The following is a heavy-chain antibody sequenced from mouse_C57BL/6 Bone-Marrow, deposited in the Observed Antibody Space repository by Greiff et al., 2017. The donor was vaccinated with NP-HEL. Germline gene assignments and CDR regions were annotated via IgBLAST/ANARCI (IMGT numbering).Heavy chain of an antibody. D-gene: IGHD2-1*01. Sequence: QVQLQQSGAELVRPGTSVKMSCKASGYTFTNYWIGWAKQRPGHGLEWIGDIYPGGGYTNYNEKFKGKATLTADISSSTAYMQFSSLTSEDSAIYYCAIYYNYAMDYWGQGTSVTVSS. J-gene: IGHJ4*01. CDR1: GYTFTNYW. V-gene: IGHV1-63*01. CDR2: IYPGGGYT. CDR3: AIYYNYAMDY.